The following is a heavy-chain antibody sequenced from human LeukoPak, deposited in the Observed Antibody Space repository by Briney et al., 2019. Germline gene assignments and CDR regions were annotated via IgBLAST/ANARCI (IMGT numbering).Heavy chain of an antibody. D-gene: IGHD3-10*01. V-gene: IGHV4-4*07. CDR1: GASISNYY. CDR3: ARDLTLWPYNWFDR. J-gene: IGHJ5*02. Sequence: SETLSLTCTVSGASISNYYWSWIRQPAGKGLEWIGRIYSSGSANYNPSLKSRVTMSVDTSKNQSSLKMSSVTAADTAVYYCARDLTLWPYNWFDRWGQGILVTVSS. CDR2: IYSSGSA.